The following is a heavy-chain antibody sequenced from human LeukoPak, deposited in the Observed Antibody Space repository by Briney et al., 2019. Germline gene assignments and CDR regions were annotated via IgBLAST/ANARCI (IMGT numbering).Heavy chain of an antibody. CDR1: GGSFSGYY. V-gene: IGHV4-34*01. J-gene: IGHJ6*03. CDR3: ARGRGYYHYYYMDV. Sequence: SETLSLTCAVYGGSFSGYYWSWIRQPPGKGLEWIGEINHSGSTNYNPSLKSRVTISVDTSKNQFSLKLSSVTAADTAVYYCARGRGYYHYYYMDVWGKGITVTVSS. D-gene: IGHD3-3*01. CDR2: INHSGST.